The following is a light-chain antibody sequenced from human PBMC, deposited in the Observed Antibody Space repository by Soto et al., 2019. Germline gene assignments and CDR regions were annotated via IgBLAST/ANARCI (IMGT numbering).Light chain of an antibody. CDR2: GAS. J-gene: IGKJ3*01. V-gene: IGKV3-20*01. CDR1: QSVSSDY. CDR3: QHYGNSPPSVT. Sequence: EIVLTQSPDTLSLSPGERATLSRRASQSVSSDYLVWYQQKFGQAPRLLIYGASSRATGTPDRFSGSGSGTDFTLTISRLEPEDFAVYYCQHYGNSPPSVTFGPGTKVEIK.